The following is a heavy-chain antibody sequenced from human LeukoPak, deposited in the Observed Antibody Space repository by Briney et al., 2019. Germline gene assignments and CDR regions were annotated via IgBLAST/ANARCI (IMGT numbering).Heavy chain of an antibody. CDR3: ARTYYYGSGSYYFLRDYYYYMDV. CDR1: GYSISSGYY. D-gene: IGHD3-10*01. J-gene: IGHJ6*03. CDR2: IYHSGST. V-gene: IGHV4-38-2*02. Sequence: PSETLSLTCTVSGYSISSGYYWGWIRQPPGQGLEWIGSIYHSGSTYYNPSLKSRVTISVDTSKNQISLKLSSVTAADTAVYYCARTYYYGSGSYYFLRDYYYYMDVWGKGTTVTVSS.